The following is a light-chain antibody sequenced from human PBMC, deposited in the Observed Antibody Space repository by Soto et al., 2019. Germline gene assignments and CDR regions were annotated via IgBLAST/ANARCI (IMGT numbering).Light chain of an antibody. Sequence: EMVLTQSPGTLSLSPGERAKLSCSASQTVSSSYLAWYQQKPGQAPRLLIDGASSRATGIPDRFSGSGSGTDFTLTISRLEPEDFAVYYCQQYGSSSITFGQGTRLEIK. CDR1: QTVSSSY. CDR3: QQYGSSSIT. CDR2: GAS. V-gene: IGKV3-20*01. J-gene: IGKJ5*01.